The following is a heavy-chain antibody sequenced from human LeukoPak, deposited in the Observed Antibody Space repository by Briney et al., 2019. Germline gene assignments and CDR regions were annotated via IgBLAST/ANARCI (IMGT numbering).Heavy chain of an antibody. CDR2: IESDGSST. CDR1: GFTFRTYW. D-gene: IGHD6-13*01. Sequence: PGGSLRLSCAASGFTFRTYWMNWVCQAPGKGLEWVSRIESDGSSTSYADSVKGRFTISRDNAANTLYLQMNSLGAEDTAVYFCARGSWSAAGTGIDYWGQGTLVGVCS. CDR3: ARGSWSAAGTGIDY. V-gene: IGHV3-74*01. J-gene: IGHJ4*02.